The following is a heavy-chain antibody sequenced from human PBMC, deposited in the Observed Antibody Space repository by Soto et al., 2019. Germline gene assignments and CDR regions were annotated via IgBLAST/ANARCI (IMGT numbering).Heavy chain of an antibody. D-gene: IGHD6-19*01. CDR1: GFTFTCYA. CDR3: ARPGIAVAGTKKTLDY. Sequence: GAPVKVSCKASGFTFTCYALQWVRQAPGQRLEWMGWINAGNGNTKYSQKSQGRVTITRDTSASTAYMELRSLRSEDTAVYYCARPGIAVAGTKKTLDYWGQGPVVTVPQ. V-gene: IGHV1-3*01. CDR2: INAGNGNT. J-gene: IGHJ4*02.